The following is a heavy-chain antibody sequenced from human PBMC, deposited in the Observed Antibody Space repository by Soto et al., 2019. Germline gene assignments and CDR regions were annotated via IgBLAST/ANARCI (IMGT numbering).Heavy chain of an antibody. D-gene: IGHD3-3*01. CDR3: ARDRYSYYDFWSGSLPYYYYGMDV. Sequence: SPRPSCAASGFTLSSYWMSWVRQAPGEGLGWVANIKQDGSEKYYVDSVKGRFTISRDNAKNSLYLQMNSLRAEDTAVYYCARDRYSYYDFWSGSLPYYYYGMDVWGQGTTVTVSS. V-gene: IGHV3-7*01. CDR2: IKQDGSEK. CDR1: GFTLSSYW. J-gene: IGHJ6*02.